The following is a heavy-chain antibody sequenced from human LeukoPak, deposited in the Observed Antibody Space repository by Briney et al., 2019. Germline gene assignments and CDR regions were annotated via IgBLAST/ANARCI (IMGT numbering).Heavy chain of an antibody. CDR3: ARSDSSGWFGSNYAFDI. J-gene: IGHJ3*02. CDR2: IYYSGST. D-gene: IGHD6-19*01. Sequence: SETLSLTCTVSGGSISSYYWSWIRQPPGKGLEWIGYIYYSGSTNYNPSLKRRVTISVDTSKNQFSLKLSSVTAADTAVYYCARSDSSGWFGSNYAFDIWGQGTMVTVSS. CDR1: GGSISSYY. V-gene: IGHV4-59*01.